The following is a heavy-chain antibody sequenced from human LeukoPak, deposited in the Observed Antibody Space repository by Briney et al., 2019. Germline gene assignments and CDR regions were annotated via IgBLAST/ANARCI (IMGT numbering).Heavy chain of an antibody. J-gene: IGHJ4*02. D-gene: IGHD1-26*01. CDR2: IYYSGST. Sequence: SETLSLTCTVSGGSVSSGSYYWSWLRQPPGKRLEWIGDIYYSGSTNYNPSLKSRVTISVDTSKNQFSLKLSSVTAADTAVYYCARGSGSYYRLFDYWGQGTLVTVSS. V-gene: IGHV4-61*01. CDR1: GGSVSSGSYY. CDR3: ARGSGSYYRLFDY.